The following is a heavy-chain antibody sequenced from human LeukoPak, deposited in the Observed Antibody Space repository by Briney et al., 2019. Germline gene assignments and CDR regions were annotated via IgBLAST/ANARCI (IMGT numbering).Heavy chain of an antibody. CDR1: GGSISSGGYY. V-gene: IGHV4-31*03. CDR3: ARWSKNYGGNPYYFDY. Sequence: SETLSLTCTVSGGSISSGGYYWSWIRQHPGKGLEWIGYIYYSGSTYYNPSFKSRVTISVDTSKNQFSLKLSSVTAADTAVYYCARWSKNYGGNPYYFDYWGQGTLVTVSS. J-gene: IGHJ4*02. D-gene: IGHD4-23*01. CDR2: IYYSGST.